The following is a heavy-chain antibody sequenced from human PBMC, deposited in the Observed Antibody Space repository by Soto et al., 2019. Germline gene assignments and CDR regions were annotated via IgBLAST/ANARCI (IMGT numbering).Heavy chain of an antibody. V-gene: IGHV3-23*01. CDR2: ISNRADST. Sequence: EVHLLESGGGLVQPGGSLRLSCAASGFTFSNYAMNWVRQAPGKGLEWVSGISNRADSTYYADSVKGRFTISRDNSKNRLFLQMNSLRDEDTAIYYSAFVNPYYHGSGSDYEMDVWGQGTTVTASS. D-gene: IGHD3-10*01. CDR3: AFVNPYYHGSGSDYEMDV. J-gene: IGHJ6*02. CDR1: GFTFSNYA.